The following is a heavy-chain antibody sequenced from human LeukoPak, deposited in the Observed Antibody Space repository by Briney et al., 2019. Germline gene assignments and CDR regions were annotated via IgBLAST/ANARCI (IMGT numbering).Heavy chain of an antibody. CDR2: MKEDGGEK. D-gene: IGHD2-8*02. CDR1: GFIFSPYW. Sequence: GGSLRLSCAASGFIFSPYWVTWVRQAPGMGLEWVANMKEDGGEKFYVASVRGRFTISRDNAKNSLYLQMNSLRVEDTGVYYCARVRTEWYIDLWGRGTLVTVST. J-gene: IGHJ2*01. CDR3: ARVRTEWYIDL. V-gene: IGHV3-7*01.